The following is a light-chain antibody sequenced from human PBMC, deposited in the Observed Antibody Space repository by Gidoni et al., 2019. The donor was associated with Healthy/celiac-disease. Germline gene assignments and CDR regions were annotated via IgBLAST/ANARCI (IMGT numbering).Light chain of an antibody. J-gene: IGKJ1*01. CDR2: WAS. CDR1: QSVLYSSNNKNY. Sequence: DIVMTQSPDSLAVSVGERSTINCKSSQSVLYSSNNKNYLAWYQQKPGQPPKLLISWASTRESGVPDRFSGSGSGTDFTLTISSLQAEDVAVYSCQQYYSTPLTFGQGTKVEIK. CDR3: QQYYSTPLT. V-gene: IGKV4-1*01.